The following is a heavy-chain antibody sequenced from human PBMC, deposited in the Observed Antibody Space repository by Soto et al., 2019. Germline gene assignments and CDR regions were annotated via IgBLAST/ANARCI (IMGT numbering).Heavy chain of an antibody. Sequence: PGWSLRLSCAASGFTFSTYGTHCVRQAPDKGLEWVAVIWYDESRKYYADSVKGRFTISRDNPKNTLYLQMNSLRADDTAGYYCGRDPSTMVDDSVDIWGQGRMVTV. J-gene: IGHJ3*02. CDR3: GRDPSTMVDDSVDI. D-gene: IGHD3-10*01. CDR2: IWYDESRK. V-gene: IGHV3-33*01. CDR1: GFTFSTYG.